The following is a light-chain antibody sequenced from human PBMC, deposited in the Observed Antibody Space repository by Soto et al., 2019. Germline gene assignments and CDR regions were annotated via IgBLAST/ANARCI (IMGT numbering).Light chain of an antibody. J-gene: IGKJ1*01. CDR1: QGIRND. Sequence: AIQMTQSPSSLSASVGDRVTITCRASQGIRNDLGWYQQKPGKAPKLLIYAASSLQWGVPSSFRGSGSGTVFTFTISTLQPEDFEIYYCLQNYNYPWTFGQGTKV. CDR3: LQNYNYPWT. CDR2: AAS. V-gene: IGKV1-6*01.